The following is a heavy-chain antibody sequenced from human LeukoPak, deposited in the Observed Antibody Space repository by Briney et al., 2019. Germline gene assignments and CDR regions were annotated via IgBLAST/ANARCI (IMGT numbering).Heavy chain of an antibody. Sequence: ASVKVSCETSGYTFTAYYIHWVRQAPGQGLEWMGWINPGSGVTSHAQNFQGRVTMTRDTSISTAYMELSGLRSDDTAVFYCARDKGGATTQDYWGQGTLVTVSS. J-gene: IGHJ4*02. CDR1: GYTFTAYY. D-gene: IGHD1-26*01. CDR2: INPGSGVT. CDR3: ARDKGGATTQDY. V-gene: IGHV1-2*02.